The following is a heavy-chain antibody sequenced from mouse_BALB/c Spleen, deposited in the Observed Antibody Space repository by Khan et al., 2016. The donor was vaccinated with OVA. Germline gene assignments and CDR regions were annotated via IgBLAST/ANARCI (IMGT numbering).Heavy chain of an antibody. J-gene: IGHJ3*01. V-gene: IGHV1-4*01. CDR1: GYTFTSYT. D-gene: IGHD2-14*01. CDR2: INPSNGYT. Sequence: QVQLQQSGAELARPGASVKMSCKASGYTFTSYTIHWIKERPGQGLEWIGYINPSNGYTNYNQKFKDKATLTTDKSSTTAYLQLSSLTLDDSAVYNCVRDGAYHRNDGWVAYWGQGTLVTVSA. CDR3: VRDGAYHRNDGWVAY.